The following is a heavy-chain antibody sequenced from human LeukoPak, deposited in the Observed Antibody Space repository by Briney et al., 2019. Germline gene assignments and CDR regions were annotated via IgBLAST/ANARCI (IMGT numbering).Heavy chain of an antibody. CDR3: ASADHDFWSGYYVMDV. V-gene: IGHV4-61*05. J-gene: IGHJ6*03. Sequence: SETLSLTCTVSGGSISSSSYYWGWIRQPPGKGLEWIGYIYYSGSTNYNPSLKSRVTISLDTSKNQFSLKLSSVTAADTAVYYCASADHDFWSGYYVMDVWGKVTTVTVSS. CDR2: IYYSGST. D-gene: IGHD3-3*01. CDR1: GGSISSSSYY.